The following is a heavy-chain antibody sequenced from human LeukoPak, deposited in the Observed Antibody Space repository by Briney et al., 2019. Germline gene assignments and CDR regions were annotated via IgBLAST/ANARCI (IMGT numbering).Heavy chain of an antibody. CDR3: ARGRQDVKMIVVVMAGVSYYLDV. CDR1: GGSFSDYY. D-gene: IGHD3-22*01. Sequence: SGTLSLTCAVYGGSFSDYYWTWIRQTPGKGLEWIGDMSPSGSPNYNPSLKGRVTISVDTSKNQFSLKLRSVTAADTAVYYCARGRQDVKMIVVVMAGVSYYLDVWGKGTTVTVS. V-gene: IGHV4-34*01. CDR2: MSPSGSP. J-gene: IGHJ6*03.